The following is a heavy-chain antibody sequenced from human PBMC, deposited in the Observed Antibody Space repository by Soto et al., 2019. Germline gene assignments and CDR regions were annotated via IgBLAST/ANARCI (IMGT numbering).Heavy chain of an antibody. D-gene: IGHD4-4*01. CDR2: IYYSGST. J-gene: IGHJ4*02. Sequence: PSETLSLTCTVSGGSISSGGYYWSWIRQHPGKGLEWIGYIYYSGSTYYNPSLKSRVTISVDTSKNQFSLKLSSVTAADTAVYYCARTLVTTQSEYYFDYWGQGTLVTVSS. V-gene: IGHV4-31*03. CDR1: GGSISSGGYY. CDR3: ARTLVTTQSEYYFDY.